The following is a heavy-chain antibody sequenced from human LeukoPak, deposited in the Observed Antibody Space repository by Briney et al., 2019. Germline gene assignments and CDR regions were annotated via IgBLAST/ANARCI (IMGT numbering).Heavy chain of an antibody. J-gene: IGHJ5*02. CDR3: ARDRAITMVRGVISP. V-gene: IGHV4-34*01. CDR2: ISHSGST. CDR1: GGSFSGYY. Sequence: SETLSLTCAVYGGSFSGYYWSWIRQPPGKGLEWIGEISHSGSTNYNPSLKSRVTISVDTSKNQFSLKLSSVTAADTAVYYCARDRAITMVRGVISPWGQGTLVTVSS. D-gene: IGHD3-10*01.